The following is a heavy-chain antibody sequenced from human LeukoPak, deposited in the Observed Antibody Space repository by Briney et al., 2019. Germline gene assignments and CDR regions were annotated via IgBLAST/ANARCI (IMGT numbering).Heavy chain of an antibody. V-gene: IGHV3-30*18. CDR2: ISYDGSNK. J-gene: IGHJ5*02. D-gene: IGHD3-22*01. Sequence: GGSLRLSCAASGFTFSSYVMHWVRQAPGKGLEWVAVISYDGSNKYYADSVKGRFTISRDNSKNTLYLQMNSLRAEDTAVYYCAKGAYYYDSSGYWSFDPWGQGTLVTVSS. CDR3: AKGAYYYDSSGYWSFDP. CDR1: GFTFSSYV.